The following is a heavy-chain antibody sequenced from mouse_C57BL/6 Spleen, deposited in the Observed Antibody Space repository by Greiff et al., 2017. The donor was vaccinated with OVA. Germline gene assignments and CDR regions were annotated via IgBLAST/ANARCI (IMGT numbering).Heavy chain of an antibody. CDR2: INPGSGGT. CDR3: ARSTAGDY. V-gene: IGHV1-54*01. CDR1: GYAFTNYL. D-gene: IGHD1-2*01. J-gene: IGHJ2*01. Sequence: QVQLKESGAELVRPGTSVKVSCKASGYAFTNYLIEWVKQRPGQGLEWIGVINPGSGGTNYNEKFKGKATLTADKSSSTAYMQLSSLTSEDSAVYFCARSTAGDYWGQGTTLTVSS.